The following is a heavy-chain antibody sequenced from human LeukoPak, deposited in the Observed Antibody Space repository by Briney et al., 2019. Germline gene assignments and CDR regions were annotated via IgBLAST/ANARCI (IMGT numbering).Heavy chain of an antibody. CDR1: GFTFSSYA. V-gene: IGHV3-23*01. J-gene: IGHJ4*02. D-gene: IGHD6-19*01. CDR3: AKDQTPRSDWYGWTYC. Sequence: PGGSLSLSCAAAGFTFSSYAMSWGRQAPGKGLEWVSALTGSGGSTYYADSVRGRFTISRDNSKNTLFLLMNSLRAEDTAVYYCAKDQTPRSDWYGWTYCWGQGTLVTVSS. CDR2: LTGSGGST.